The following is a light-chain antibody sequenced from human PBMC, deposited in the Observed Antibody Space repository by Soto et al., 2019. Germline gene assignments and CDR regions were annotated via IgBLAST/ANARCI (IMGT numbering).Light chain of an antibody. CDR1: SSNIGSNI. Sequence: QSVLTQPPSASGTPGQRVTISCSGSSSNIGSNIVNWYQQLPGTAPKLLIYSRNQRPSGVPDRFSASKSGTSASLAISGLQSEDDADYYCETWDDSLTGVVFGGGTKLTVL. CDR2: SRN. V-gene: IGLV1-44*01. J-gene: IGLJ3*02. CDR3: ETWDDSLTGVV.